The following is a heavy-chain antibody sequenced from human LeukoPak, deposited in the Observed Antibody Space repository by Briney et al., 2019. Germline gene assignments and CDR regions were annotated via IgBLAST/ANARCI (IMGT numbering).Heavy chain of an antibody. CDR3: ARDCSFDYDNTGYSSWFDP. V-gene: IGHV3-15*05. D-gene: IGHD3-22*01. CDR1: GFTFSDAW. J-gene: IGHJ5*02. CDR2: IKSKTDGGTT. Sequence: GGSLRLSCAASGFTFSDAWMSWVRQAPGKGLEWVGRIKSKTDGGTTDYAAPVKGRFTISRDNAKNMLYLQMNSLRAEDTAVYYCARDCSFDYDNTGYSSWFDPWGQGTLVTVSS.